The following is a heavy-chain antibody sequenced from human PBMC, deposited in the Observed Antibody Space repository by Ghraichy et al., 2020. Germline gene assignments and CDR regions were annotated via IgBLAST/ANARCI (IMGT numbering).Heavy chain of an antibody. CDR1: GFTFDDYA. CDR3: AKGNRLLRDFWSGYRFDY. J-gene: IGHJ4*02. Sequence: GGSLRLSCAASGFTFDDYAMHWVRQAPGKGLEWVSGISWNSGSVGYADSVKGRFTISRDNAKNSLYLHINTLTAEDTALYYCAKGNRLLRDFWSGYRFDYWGQGTLVTVSS. D-gene: IGHD3-3*01. CDR2: ISWNSGSV. V-gene: IGHV3-9*01.